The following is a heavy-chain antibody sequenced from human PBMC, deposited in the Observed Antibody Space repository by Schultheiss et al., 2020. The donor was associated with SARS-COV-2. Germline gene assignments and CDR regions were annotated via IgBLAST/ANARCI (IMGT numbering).Heavy chain of an antibody. V-gene: IGHV3-15*01. CDR2: IKSKTDGGTT. D-gene: IGHD2-2*01. CDR3: TTGYCSSTSCSYYYYYYYMDV. Sequence: GGSLRLSCAASGFTFSSYAMHWVRQAPGKGLEWVGRIKSKTDGGTTDYAAPVKGRFTISRDDSKSIAYLQMNSLKTEDTAVYYCTTGYCSSTSCSYYYYYYYMDVWGKGTTVTVSS. J-gene: IGHJ6*03. CDR1: GFTFSSYA.